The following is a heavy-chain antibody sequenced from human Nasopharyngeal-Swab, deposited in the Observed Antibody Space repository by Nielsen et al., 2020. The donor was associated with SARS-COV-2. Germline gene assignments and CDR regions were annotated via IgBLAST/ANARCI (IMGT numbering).Heavy chain of an antibody. CDR3: ARGNGSYYLYIWDN. V-gene: IGHV3-23*01. D-gene: IGHD1-26*01. CDR2: ISGSDYST. J-gene: IGHJ4*02. Sequence: GESLKISCAASGFTFSSYAISWVRQAPGKGLEWVSVISGSDYSTYYADSVKGRFTISRDNSKNTLYLRMNSLRAEDTAVYYCARGNGSYYLYIWDNWGQGTLVTVSS. CDR1: GFTFSSYA.